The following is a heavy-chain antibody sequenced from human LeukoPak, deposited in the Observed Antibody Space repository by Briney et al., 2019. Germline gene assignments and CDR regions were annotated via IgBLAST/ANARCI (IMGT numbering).Heavy chain of an antibody. CDR2: INTYNGNT. CDR3: ARDSLRDGYNPY. J-gene: IGHJ4*02. CDR1: GYTFTSYG. D-gene: IGHD5-24*01. Sequence: ASVKVSCKASGYTFTSYGIIWVRQAPGQGVEWMGWINTYNGNTKYAEKLQGRVTMTTDTSTTTAYMELRSLRSDDTAVYYCARDSLRDGYNPYWGQGTLVTVSS. V-gene: IGHV1-18*01.